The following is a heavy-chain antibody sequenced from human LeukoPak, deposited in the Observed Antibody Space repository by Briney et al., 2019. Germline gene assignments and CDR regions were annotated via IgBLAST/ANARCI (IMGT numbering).Heavy chain of an antibody. D-gene: IGHD2-8*01. CDR1: GFTFSSYG. CDR2: ISYDGSNK. CDR3: AKDLVYALDY. V-gene: IGHV3-30*18. J-gene: IGHJ4*02. Sequence: GGSLRLSCAASGFTFSSYGMHWVRQAPAKGLEWVAVISYDGSNKYYADSVKGRFTISRDNSKNTLYLQMNSLRAEDTAVYYCAKDLVYALDYWGQGTLVTVSS.